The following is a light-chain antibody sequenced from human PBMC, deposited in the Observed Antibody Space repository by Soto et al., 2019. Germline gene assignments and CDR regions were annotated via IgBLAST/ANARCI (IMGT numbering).Light chain of an antibody. J-gene: IGKJ4*01. Sequence: DIQLTQSPSTLSASVGDRVTITCRASQSIRVWLAWYQQKAGKAHRLLIDDASTLESGVQPRFSGSGSGTDFTLTITSLQPDDFATYYCKQYNEFPVTFGGGTKVDIK. CDR1: QSIRVW. CDR2: DAS. CDR3: KQYNEFPVT. V-gene: IGKV1-5*01.